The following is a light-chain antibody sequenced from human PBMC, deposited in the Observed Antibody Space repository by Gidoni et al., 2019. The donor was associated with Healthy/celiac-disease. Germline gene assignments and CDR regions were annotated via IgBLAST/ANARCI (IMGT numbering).Light chain of an antibody. CDR3: PHYNSFIT. CDR1: QRISSW. V-gene: IGKV1-5*01. J-gene: IGKJ5*01. Sequence: DIQMTQSPSTLSASVGDSVNITCRAIQRISSWLAWYQQKPVKAPKLLLYDASSLARGVPSRFRGSVSGTEFSLPIISLHPVDFATYYCPHYNSFITFGHGTRLEI. CDR2: DAS.